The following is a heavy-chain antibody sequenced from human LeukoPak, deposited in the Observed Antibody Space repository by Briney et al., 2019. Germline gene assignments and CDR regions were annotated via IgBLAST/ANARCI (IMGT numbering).Heavy chain of an antibody. V-gene: IGHV4-34*01. Sequence: SETLSLTCAVYGGSFSGYYWSWLRQPPGKGLEWIGEINHSGSTNYNPSLKSRVTISVDTSKNQFSLKLSSVTAADTAVYYCARVARCTSCFDVDYWGQGTLVTVSS. CDR3: ARVARCTSCFDVDY. CDR2: INHSGST. CDR1: GGSFSGYY. J-gene: IGHJ4*02. D-gene: IGHD2-2*01.